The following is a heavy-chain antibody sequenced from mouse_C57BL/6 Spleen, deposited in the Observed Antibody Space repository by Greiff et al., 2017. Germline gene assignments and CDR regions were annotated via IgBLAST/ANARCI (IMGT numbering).Heavy chain of an antibody. CDR1: GFTFSDYY. Sequence: EVMLVEPEGGLVQPGRSMKLSCTASGFTFSDYYMAWVRQVPEKGLEWVANINYDGSSTYYLDSLKSRFIISRDNAKNILYLQMSSLKSEDTATYYCARVYYYGVDYWGQGTTLTVSS. CDR3: ARVYYYGVDY. J-gene: IGHJ2*01. D-gene: IGHD1-1*01. V-gene: IGHV5-16*01. CDR2: INYDGSST.